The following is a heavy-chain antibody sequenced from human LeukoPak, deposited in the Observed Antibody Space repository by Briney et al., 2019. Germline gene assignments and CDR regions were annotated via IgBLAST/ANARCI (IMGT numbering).Heavy chain of an antibody. D-gene: IGHD4-17*01. J-gene: IGHJ5*02. CDR1: GFTFNTYA. CDR3: AKDPTTVTTFWFDP. V-gene: IGHV3-23*01. Sequence: GGSLRLSCAASGFTFNTYAMSWVRQAPWERLQWVSGISDSGGNTYYADSVKGRFTISRDNSKNTLYLQMNSLRAEDTAVYYCAKDPTTVTTFWFDPWGQGTLVTVSS. CDR2: ISDSGGNT.